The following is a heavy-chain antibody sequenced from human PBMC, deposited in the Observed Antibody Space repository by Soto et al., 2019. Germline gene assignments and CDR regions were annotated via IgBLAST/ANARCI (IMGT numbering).Heavy chain of an antibody. CDR2: IYYSGST. D-gene: IGHD2-2*01. Sequence: PSETLSLTCTVSGGSISSGGYYWSWIRQHPGKGLEWIGYIYYSGSTYYNPSLKSRVTISVDTSKNQFSLKLSSVTAADTAVYYCAREWWAGSPNSHHINWFDPWGQGTLVTVSS. J-gene: IGHJ5*02. CDR3: AREWWAGSPNSHHINWFDP. V-gene: IGHV4-31*03. CDR1: GGSISSGGYY.